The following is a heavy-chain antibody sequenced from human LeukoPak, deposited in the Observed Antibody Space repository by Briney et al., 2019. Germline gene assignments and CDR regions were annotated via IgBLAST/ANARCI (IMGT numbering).Heavy chain of an antibody. CDR1: GGTFSSYA. CDR3: ARELLLMVYWGVHDAFDI. D-gene: IGHD2-8*01. CDR2: IIPVFGTA. V-gene: IGHV1-69*01. Sequence: SVKVSCKASGGTFSSYAISWVRQAPGQGLEWMGGIIPVFGTANYAQKFQGRVTITADESTSTAYMELSSLRSEDTAVYYCARELLLMVYWGVHDAFDIWGQGTMVTVSS. J-gene: IGHJ3*02.